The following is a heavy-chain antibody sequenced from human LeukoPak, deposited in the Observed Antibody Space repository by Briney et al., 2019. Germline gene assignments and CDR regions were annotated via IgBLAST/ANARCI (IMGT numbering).Heavy chain of an antibody. D-gene: IGHD3-9*01. Sequence: PGGSLRLSCAASGFTFSSYAMYWVRQAPGKGLEWVALISYDGSYQYSADSVRGRFTISRDNSRNSLYLQMNSLRAEDTAFYYCTKGGFKYFDWSYFDYWGQGTLVTVSS. CDR2: ISYDGSYQ. J-gene: IGHJ4*02. CDR1: GFTFSSYA. CDR3: TKGGFKYFDWSYFDY. V-gene: IGHV3-30*18.